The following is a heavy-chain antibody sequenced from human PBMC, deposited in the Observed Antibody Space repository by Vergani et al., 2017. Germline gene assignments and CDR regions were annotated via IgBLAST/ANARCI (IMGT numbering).Heavy chain of an antibody. D-gene: IGHD6-13*01. J-gene: IGHJ6*03. Sequence: QVQLQQWGAGLLKPSETLSLTCAVYGGSFSGYYWSWIRPPPGKGLEWIGEINHSGSTNYNPSLKSRVTISVDTSQTQFSLRGSSVTAADTAVYYCAGLTIAAAGHSYYYYMDVWGKGTTVTVSS. CDR1: GGSFSGYY. CDR3: AGLTIAAAGHSYYYYMDV. V-gene: IGHV4-34*01. CDR2: INHSGST.